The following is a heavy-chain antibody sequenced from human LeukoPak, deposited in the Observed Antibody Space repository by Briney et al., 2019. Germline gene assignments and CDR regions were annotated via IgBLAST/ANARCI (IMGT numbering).Heavy chain of an antibody. D-gene: IGHD4-17*01. CDR3: ASSATVTYHSFDY. CDR2: IYYSGST. J-gene: IGHJ4*02. Sequence: SETLSLTCTVSGGSISSYYWSWLRQPPGKGLEWIGYIYYSGSTDYNPSLKSRVTISVDTSKNQLSLKLSSVTAADTAVYYCASSATVTYHSFDYWGQGTLVTVSS. CDR1: GGSISSYY. V-gene: IGHV4-59*01.